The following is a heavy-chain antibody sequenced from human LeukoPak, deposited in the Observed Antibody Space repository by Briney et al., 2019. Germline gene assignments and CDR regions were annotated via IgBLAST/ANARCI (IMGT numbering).Heavy chain of an antibody. CDR1: GGSFSGYY. CDR3: ARHKTPRDDAYYYDSSGSDAFDI. CDR2: INHRGST. V-gene: IGHV4-34*01. J-gene: IGHJ3*02. D-gene: IGHD3-22*01. Sequence: SETLSLTCAVYGGSFSGYYWSWIREPPGKGLEWIGEINHRGSTNYNPSLKSRVTISLDTSKNQFSLKLSSVTAADTAVYYSARHKTPRDDAYYYDSSGSDAFDIWGQGTMVTVSS.